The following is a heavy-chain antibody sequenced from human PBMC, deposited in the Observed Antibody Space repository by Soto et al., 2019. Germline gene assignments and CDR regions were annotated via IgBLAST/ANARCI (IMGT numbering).Heavy chain of an antibody. J-gene: IGHJ6*02. CDR3: ARIPNYYGSGRNYYYGMDV. V-gene: IGHV2-70*01. D-gene: IGHD3-10*01. Sequence: SGPTLANPTQTLTLTCTFSGFSLSTSGMCVTWIRQPPGKALEWLALIDWDDDTYYSTSLKTRLTISKDTSTNQVVLTVTNMDTVDTATYYCARIPNYYGSGRNYYYGMDVWGQGTTVTVSS. CDR1: GFSLSTSGMC. CDR2: IDWDDDT.